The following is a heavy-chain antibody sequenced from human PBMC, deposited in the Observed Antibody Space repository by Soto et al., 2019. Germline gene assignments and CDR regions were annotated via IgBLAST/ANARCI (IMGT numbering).Heavy chain of an antibody. CDR2: ISAHDGHT. Sequence: ASVKGSCKASGYTFTSYGVTWVRQAPGQGLEWVGWISAHDGHTNYAQKFQDRVTMTTDTSTSTAYMDLGSLRSDDSAVYYCARGQGEYCSGGSCYANYFYSGMDVWGQGTTVTVSS. V-gene: IGHV1-18*01. CDR1: GYTFTSYG. CDR3: ARGQGEYCSGGSCYANYFYSGMDV. J-gene: IGHJ6*02. D-gene: IGHD2-15*01.